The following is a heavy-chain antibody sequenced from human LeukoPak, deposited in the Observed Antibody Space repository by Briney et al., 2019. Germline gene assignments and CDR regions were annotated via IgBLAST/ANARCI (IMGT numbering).Heavy chain of an antibody. J-gene: IGHJ4*02. V-gene: IGHV1-18*01. D-gene: IGHD3-3*01. Sequence: ASVTVSCKASGYTFTSYGISWVRQAPGQGLEWMGWISAYNGNTNYAQKLQGRVTMTTDTSTSTAYMELRSLRSDDTAVYYCARGSYDFWSGYYQYYFDYWGQGTLVTVSS. CDR3: ARGSYDFWSGYYQYYFDY. CDR2: ISAYNGNT. CDR1: GYTFTSYG.